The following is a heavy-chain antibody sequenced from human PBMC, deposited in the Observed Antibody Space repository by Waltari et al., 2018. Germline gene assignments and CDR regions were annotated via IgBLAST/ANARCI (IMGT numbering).Heavy chain of an antibody. J-gene: IGHJ4*02. CDR1: GYTFTSYA. V-gene: IGHV1-3*01. Sequence: QSGAEVKKPGASVKVSCKASGYTFTSYAMHWVRQAPGQRLEWMGWINAGNGNTKYSQKFQGRVTITRDTSASTAYMELSSLRSEDTAVYYCARVVVGATGYFDYWGQGTLVTVSS. CDR3: ARVVVGATGYFDY. D-gene: IGHD1-26*01. CDR2: INAGNGNT.